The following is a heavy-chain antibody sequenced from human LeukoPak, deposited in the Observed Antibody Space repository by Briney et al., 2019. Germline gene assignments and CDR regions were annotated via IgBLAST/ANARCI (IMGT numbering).Heavy chain of an antibody. V-gene: IGHV4-61*02. J-gene: IGHJ3*02. CDR1: AGSINSGDYY. CDR3: ARGIGTSYDSSRDAFDI. CDR2: IYSPGTN. Sequence: SETLSLTCTVSAGSINSGDYYWSWIRQPAGNGLEWIGRIYSPGTNYNYNPSVKSRVTISIDTSKNQFSLKLTSVTAADTAVYYCARGIGTSYDSSRDAFDIWGQGTMVTVSS. D-gene: IGHD3-22*01.